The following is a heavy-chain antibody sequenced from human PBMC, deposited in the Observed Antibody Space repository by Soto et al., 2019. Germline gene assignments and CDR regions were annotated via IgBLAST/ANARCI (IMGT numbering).Heavy chain of an antibody. D-gene: IGHD2-21*02. CDR3: ARTQPSDTSSWFDP. V-gene: IGHV4-59*01. J-gene: IGHJ5*02. Sequence: SETLSLTCTVSGDISSYFWSWIRQPPGRGLEWIGYINYDGRVNYNPSLKSRLTIFVDTSKNQFSLRLNSVTAADTAVYYCARTQPSDTSSWFDPWGQGSLVTVSS. CDR1: GDISSYF. CDR2: INYDGRV.